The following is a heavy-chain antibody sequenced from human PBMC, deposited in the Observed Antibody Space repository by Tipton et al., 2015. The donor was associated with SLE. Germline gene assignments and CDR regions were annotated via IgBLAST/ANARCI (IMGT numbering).Heavy chain of an antibody. Sequence: TLSLTCAVYGGSFSGYYWSWIRQPPGKGLEWIGEINHSGSTNYNPSLKSRITISVDTSKNQFSLKLSSVTAADTAVYYCARHGPGGLRYWYIDLWGRGTLVTVSS. CDR3: ARHGPGGLRYWYIDL. J-gene: IGHJ2*01. V-gene: IGHV4-34*01. CDR2: INHSGST. CDR1: GGSFSGYY. D-gene: IGHD4-17*01.